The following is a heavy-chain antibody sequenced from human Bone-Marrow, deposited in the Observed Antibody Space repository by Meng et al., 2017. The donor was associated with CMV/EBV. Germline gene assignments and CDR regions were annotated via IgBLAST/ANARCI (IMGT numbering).Heavy chain of an antibody. V-gene: IGHV4-38-2*02. J-gene: IGHJ4*02. CDR3: LQLDLRLQRF. CDR2: IHHSGTT. Sequence: SETLSLTCTVSGYSISGGYHWGWIRQPPGKGLEWIAIIHHSGTTYYNSSLSSRATILVITSKNQFSPEVSSVTAADTAVYYCLQLDLRLQRFWGQGTLVTVSS. CDR1: GYSISGGYH. D-gene: IGHD1-1*01.